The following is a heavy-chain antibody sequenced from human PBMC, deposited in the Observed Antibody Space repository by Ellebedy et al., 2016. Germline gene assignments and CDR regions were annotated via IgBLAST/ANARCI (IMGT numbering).Heavy chain of an antibody. CDR3: ARRGYYDSSGYVDWFDP. D-gene: IGHD3-22*01. CDR1: GYSFTSYW. V-gene: IGHV5-51*01. Sequence: KVSCXGSGYSFTSYWIGWVRQMPGKGLEWMGIIYPGDSDTRYSPSFQGQVTISADKSISTAYLQWSSLKASDTAMYYCARRGYYDSSGYVDWFDPWGQGTLVTVSS. J-gene: IGHJ5*02. CDR2: IYPGDSDT.